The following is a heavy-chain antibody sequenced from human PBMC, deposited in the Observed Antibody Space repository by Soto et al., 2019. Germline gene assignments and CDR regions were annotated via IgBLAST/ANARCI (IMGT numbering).Heavy chain of an antibody. V-gene: IGHV3-49*03. J-gene: IGHJ6*02. CDR2: ISNKGHHGTT. Sequence: GGSLRLSCSASGFNFVYYAMSWFRQAPGKGLEWVGFISNKGHHGTTEYAASVKGRFNISRDDFKNIAYLQMNSLEPEDTAVYYCARGRLYYDFWSGLYYYYYFGMDVWGQGTTVTVSS. CDR1: GFNFVYYA. CDR3: ARGRLYYDFWSGLYYYYYFGMDV. D-gene: IGHD3-3*01.